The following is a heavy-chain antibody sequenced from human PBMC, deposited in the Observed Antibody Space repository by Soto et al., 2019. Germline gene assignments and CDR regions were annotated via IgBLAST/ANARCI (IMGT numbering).Heavy chain of an antibody. CDR2: ISGSGGST. CDR3: AKRYCSGGSCYSADYYFDY. D-gene: IGHD2-15*01. Sequence: GGSLRLSCAASGFTFSSYAMSWVRQAPGKGLEWVSAISGSGGSTYYADSVKGRFTISRDNSKNTLYLQMNSLRAEDTAVYYCAKRYCSGGSCYSADYYFDYWGQGTLVTVSS. CDR1: GFTFSSYA. V-gene: IGHV3-23*01. J-gene: IGHJ4*02.